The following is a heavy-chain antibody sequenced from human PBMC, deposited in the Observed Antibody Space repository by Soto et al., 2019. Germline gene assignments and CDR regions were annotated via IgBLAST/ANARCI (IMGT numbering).Heavy chain of an antibody. CDR2: IYHSGST. CDR1: GGSISSGGYS. J-gene: IGHJ3*02. V-gene: IGHV4-30-2*01. CDR3: ARDVGYCSGGSCYNAFDI. Sequence: SLTCAVSGGSISSGGYSWSWIRQPPGKGLEWIGYIYHSGSTYYNPSLKSRVTISVDRSKNQFSLKLSSVTAADTAVYYCARDVGYCSGGSCYNAFDIWGQGTMVTVSS. D-gene: IGHD2-15*01.